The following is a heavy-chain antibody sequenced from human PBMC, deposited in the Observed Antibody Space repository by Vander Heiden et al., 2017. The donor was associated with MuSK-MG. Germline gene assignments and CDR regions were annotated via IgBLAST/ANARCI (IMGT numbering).Heavy chain of an antibody. V-gene: IGHV4-61*01. CDR1: GGSISSASTKRYY. J-gene: IGHJ5*02. CDR3: ARGDYYGSGSYGDWFDP. Sequence: QVQLQGSGPGLVKPSETLSLTCTVSGGSISSASTKRYYWSWIRQPPGKGLEWIGYTHYSGSTNSNPSLKSRVTISLDTSKNQFSLKLSSVTAADTALYYCARGDYYGSGSYGDWFDPWGQGTLVTVSS. D-gene: IGHD3-10*01. CDR2: THYSGST.